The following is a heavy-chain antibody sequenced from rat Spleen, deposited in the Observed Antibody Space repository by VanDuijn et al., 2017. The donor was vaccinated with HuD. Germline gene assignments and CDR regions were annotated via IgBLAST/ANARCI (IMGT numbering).Heavy chain of an antibody. CDR3: ARDLYGGYTDY. J-gene: IGHJ2*01. CDR2: IWGDGST. V-gene: IGHV2-30*01. Sequence: QVQLKESGPGLVQPSQTLSLTCTVSGFSLASYNVHWIRQPPGKGLEWMGGIWGDGSTNYNSALKSRLSINRDTSKSQVFLKMNSLQTEDTATYYCARDLYGGYTDYWGQGVMVTVSS. CDR1: GFSLASYN. D-gene: IGHD1-11*01.